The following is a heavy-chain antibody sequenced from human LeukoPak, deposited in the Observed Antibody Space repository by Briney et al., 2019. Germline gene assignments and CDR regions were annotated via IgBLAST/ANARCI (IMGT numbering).Heavy chain of an antibody. CDR3: ARDYYDSSGYSVPAFDI. V-gene: IGHV5-51*01. CDR2: IYPGDSDT. Sequence: GESLKISCKGSGYSFTSYWIGWVRQMPGKSLEWMGIIYPGDSDTRYSPSFQGQVTISADKSISTAYLQWSSLKASDTAMYYCARDYYDSSGYSVPAFDIWGQGTMVTVSS. J-gene: IGHJ3*02. CDR1: GYSFTSYW. D-gene: IGHD3-22*01.